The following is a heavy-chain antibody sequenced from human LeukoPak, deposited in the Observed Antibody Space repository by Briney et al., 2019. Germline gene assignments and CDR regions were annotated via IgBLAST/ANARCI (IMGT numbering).Heavy chain of an antibody. CDR1: GFTFSCYG. D-gene: IGHD5-12*01. V-gene: IGHV3-33*06. CDR3: AKGYSGYDYEGFDY. Sequence: PGGSLRLSCAASGFTFSCYGMHWVRQAPGKGLDWVAVIWYDGSNKYYADSVKGRFTISRDNFKNTLYLQMNSLRAEDTAVYYCAKGYSGYDYEGFDYWGQGTLVTVSS. J-gene: IGHJ4*02. CDR2: IWYDGSNK.